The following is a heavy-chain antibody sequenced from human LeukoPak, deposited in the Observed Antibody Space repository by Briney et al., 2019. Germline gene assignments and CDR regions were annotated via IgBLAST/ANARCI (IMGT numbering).Heavy chain of an antibody. CDR2: IYHSGST. CDR3: ANFPVGAIDSTAFDI. J-gene: IGHJ3*02. Sequence: SGTLSLTCAVSGGSISSSNWWSWVRQPPGKGLEWIGEIYHSGSTNYNPSLKSRVTISVDKSKNQFSLKLSSVTAADTAVYYCANFPVGAIDSTAFDIWGQGTMVTVSS. V-gene: IGHV4-4*02. CDR1: GGSISSSNW. D-gene: IGHD1-26*01.